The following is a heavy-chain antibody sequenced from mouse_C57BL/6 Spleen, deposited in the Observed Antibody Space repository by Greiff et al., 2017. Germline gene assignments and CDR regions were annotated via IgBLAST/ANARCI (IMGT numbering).Heavy chain of an antibody. D-gene: IGHD1-1*01. Sequence: VQLQQSGAELARPGASVKLSCKASGYTFTSYGISWVKQRTGQGLEWIGEIYPRRGNTYYNEKFKGTATLTADKSSSAAYMELRSLTSEDSAVYFFARDYGSSGYFDVWGTGTTVTVSS. CDR1: GYTFTSYG. V-gene: IGHV1-81*01. J-gene: IGHJ1*03. CDR2: IYPRRGNT. CDR3: ARDYGSSGYFDV.